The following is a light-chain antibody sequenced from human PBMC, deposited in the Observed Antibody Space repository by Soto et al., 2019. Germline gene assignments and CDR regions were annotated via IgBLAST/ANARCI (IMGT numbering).Light chain of an antibody. J-gene: IGKJ1*01. CDR2: DAS. CDR1: QSISSW. CDR3: QQYNSYSPT. V-gene: IGKV1-5*01. Sequence: DIQMTQSPATLSASVGYRVTITCRASQSISSWLAWYQQKPGKAPKLLIYDASSLESGVPSRFRGSGSGTEFTLTISSLQPDDVETYYCQQYNSYSPTFGQGTKVDIK.